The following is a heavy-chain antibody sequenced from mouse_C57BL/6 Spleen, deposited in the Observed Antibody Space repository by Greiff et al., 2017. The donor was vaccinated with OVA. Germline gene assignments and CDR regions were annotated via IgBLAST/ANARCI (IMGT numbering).Heavy chain of an antibody. CDR3: ARGGTTVVADWYFDV. V-gene: IGHV1-72*01. J-gene: IGHJ1*03. CDR1: GYTFTSYW. CDR2: IDPNSGGT. Sequence: VQLQQPGAELVKPGASVKLSCKASGYTFTSYWMHWVKQRPGRGLEWIGRIDPNSGGTTYNEKFKSKATLTVDKPSSTAYMQLSSLTSEDSAVYYCARGGTTVVADWYFDVWGTGTTVTVSS. D-gene: IGHD1-1*01.